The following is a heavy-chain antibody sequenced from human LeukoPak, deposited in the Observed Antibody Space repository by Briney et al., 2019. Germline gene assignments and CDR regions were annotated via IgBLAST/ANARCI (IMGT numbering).Heavy chain of an antibody. V-gene: IGHV4-38-2*02. J-gene: IGHJ4*02. Sequence: PSETLSLTCAVSGYSISSGYYWGWIRQPPGKGREWIGSIYHSGTTYYNPSLRSRVTISLDTPKNQISLKLTSVTAADTAVYYCARESGGDYGDYWGQGTLVTVSS. CDR3: ARESGGDYGDY. CDR2: IYHSGTT. D-gene: IGHD4-17*01. CDR1: GYSISSGYY.